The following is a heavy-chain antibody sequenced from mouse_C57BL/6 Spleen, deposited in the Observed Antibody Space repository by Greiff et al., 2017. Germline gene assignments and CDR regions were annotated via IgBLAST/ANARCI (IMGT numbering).Heavy chain of an antibody. V-gene: IGHV1-82*01. J-gene: IGHJ2*01. CDR2: IYPGDGDT. CDR3: ASSFDY. CDR1: GYAFSSSW. Sequence: QVQLQQSGPELAKPGASVKISCKASGYAFSSSWMNWVKQRPGKGLEWIGRIYPGDGDTNYNGKFKGKATLTADKSSSTAYMQLSSLTSEDSAVYFCASSFDYWGQGTTLTVSS.